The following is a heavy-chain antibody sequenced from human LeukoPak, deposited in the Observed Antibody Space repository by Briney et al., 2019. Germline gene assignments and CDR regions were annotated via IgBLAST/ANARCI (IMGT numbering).Heavy chain of an antibody. V-gene: IGHV4-59*08. CDR2: ISYSGTT. CDR1: GGSISSYY. D-gene: IGHD6-13*01. J-gene: IGHJ4*02. CDR3: ARATAAPGTKHFDF. Sequence: SETLSLTCTVSGGSISSYYWSWIRQPPGKGLEWIGYISYSGTTNYNPSLKSRVTISVDTSKNQFSLTLSSVTAADTAVYYCARATAAPGTKHFDFWGQGALVSASS.